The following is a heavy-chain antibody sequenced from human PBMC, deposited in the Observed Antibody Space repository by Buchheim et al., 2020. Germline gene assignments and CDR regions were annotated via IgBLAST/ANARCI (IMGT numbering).Heavy chain of an antibody. V-gene: IGHV4-39*01. CDR2: IYYTGST. D-gene: IGHD1-7*01. Sequence: QLQLQESGPRLVKPAETLSLTCSVSGGSIRNSNYYWGWIRQPPGKGLEWVGNIYYTGSTSYNPALKSRVIISEDMSNNQFSLNLTSVTAADTAVYYCARLRITGTTWSNWFDPWGQGTL. CDR3: ARLRITGTTWSNWFDP. J-gene: IGHJ5*02. CDR1: GGSIRNSNYY.